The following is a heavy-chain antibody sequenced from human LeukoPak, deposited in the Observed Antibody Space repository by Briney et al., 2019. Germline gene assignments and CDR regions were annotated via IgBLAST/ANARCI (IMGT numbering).Heavy chain of an antibody. D-gene: IGHD3-10*01. CDR1: GFTFSSRDW. J-gene: IGHJ4*02. Sequence: PGGSLRLSCVASGFTFSSRDWMTWVRQPPGKGLEWIGEINHSGSTNYNPSLKSRVTISVDTSKNQFSLKLSSVTAADTAVYYCARLVRYGSGRIIPYDYWGQGTLVTVSS. CDR2: INHSGST. V-gene: IGHV4-4*02. CDR3: ARLVRYGSGRIIPYDY.